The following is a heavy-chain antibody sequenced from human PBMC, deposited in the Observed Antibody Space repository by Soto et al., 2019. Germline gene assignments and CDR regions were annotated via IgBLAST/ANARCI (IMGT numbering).Heavy chain of an antibody. J-gene: IGHJ3*02. V-gene: IGHV1-2*02. Sequence: GASVKVSCKASGYTFTGYYMHWVRQAPGQGLEWMGWINPNSGGTNYAQKFQGRVTMTRDTSISTAYMELSRLRSDDTAVYYCAREVQQQLVRTDAFDTWGQGTMVTVS. D-gene: IGHD6-13*01. CDR2: INPNSGGT. CDR1: GYTFTGYY. CDR3: AREVQQQLVRTDAFDT.